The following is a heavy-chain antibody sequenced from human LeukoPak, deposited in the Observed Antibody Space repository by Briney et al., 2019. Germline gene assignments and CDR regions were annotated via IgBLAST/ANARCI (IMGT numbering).Heavy chain of an antibody. CDR2: IIPTLSSA. CDR3: ARASELTRSSWYVPPFDS. Sequence: GSSVKVSCKASGATFSDYIVSWVRQAPGQGLEWMGRIIPTLSSANYAQKFQGRVTFTADKSTSTVYMELSSLRSEDTAVYYCARASELTRSSWYVPPFDSWGQGTLVTVSS. D-gene: IGHD6-13*01. CDR1: GATFSDYI. V-gene: IGHV1-69*08. J-gene: IGHJ4*02.